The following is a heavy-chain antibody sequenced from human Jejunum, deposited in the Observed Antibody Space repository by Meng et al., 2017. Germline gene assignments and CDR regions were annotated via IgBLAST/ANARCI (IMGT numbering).Heavy chain of an antibody. V-gene: IGHV6-1*01. CDR1: GDSVSSNTGA. J-gene: IGHJ3*01. CDR3: ARGSHYAFDV. CDR2: TYYRSKWYN. Sequence: SQTLSLTCAISGDSVSSNTGAWNWIRQSPSRGLEWLGRTYYRSKWYNDSAVSVKSRITINPDTSKSQFSLQLNSVTPEDTAVYYCARGSHYAFDVWGQGTMVTVSS.